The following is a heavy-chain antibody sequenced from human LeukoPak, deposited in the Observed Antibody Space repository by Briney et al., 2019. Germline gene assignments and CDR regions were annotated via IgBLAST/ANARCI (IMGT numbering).Heavy chain of an antibody. J-gene: IGHJ3*02. V-gene: IGHV1-69*04. CDR3: ARDLIGGHYYDSGPDAFDI. D-gene: IGHD3-22*01. CDR2: ISPILGIA. Sequence: ASVKVSRKASGGTFSSYAISWVRQAPGQGLEWMGRISPILGIANYAQKFQGRVTITADKSTSTAYMELSSLRSEDTAVYYCARDLIGGHYYDSGPDAFDIWGQGTMVTVSS. CDR1: GGTFSSYA.